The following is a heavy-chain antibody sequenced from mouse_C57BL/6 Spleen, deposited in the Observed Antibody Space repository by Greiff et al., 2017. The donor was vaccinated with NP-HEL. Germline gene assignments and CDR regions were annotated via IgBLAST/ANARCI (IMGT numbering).Heavy chain of an antibody. CDR3: ARKEPIGYFDY. D-gene: IGHD5-1*01. V-gene: IGHV5-17*01. Sequence: DVMLVESGGGLVKPGGSLKLSCAASGFTFSDYGMHWVRQAPEKGLEWVAYISSGSSTIYYADTVKGRFTISRDNAKNTLFLQMTSLRSEDTAMYYCARKEPIGYFDYWGQGTTLTVSS. CDR1: GFTFSDYG. J-gene: IGHJ2*01. CDR2: ISSGSSTI.